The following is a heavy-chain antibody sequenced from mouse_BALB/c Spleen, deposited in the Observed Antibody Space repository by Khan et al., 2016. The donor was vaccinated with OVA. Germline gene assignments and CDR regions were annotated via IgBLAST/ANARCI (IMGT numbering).Heavy chain of an antibody. J-gene: IGHJ2*01. CDR1: GYTFTSYW. CDR3: ARMARK. Sequence: QVQLQQSGAELAKPGASVKMSCKASGYTFTSYWMHWIKQRPGQGLEWIGYINPTSGYTDYNQKFKDKATITADTSSNTAYLQLSSLTSEDTAVYYCARMARKWGQGTTRTVSS. CDR2: INPTSGYT. V-gene: IGHV1-7*01.